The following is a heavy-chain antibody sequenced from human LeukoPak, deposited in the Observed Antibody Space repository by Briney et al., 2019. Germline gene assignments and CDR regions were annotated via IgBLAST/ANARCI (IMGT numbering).Heavy chain of an antibody. CDR1: GGSFSGYY. V-gene: IGHV4-34*01. D-gene: IGHD5-18*01. J-gene: IGHJ3*02. Sequence: SETLSLTCAVYGGSFSGYYWSWIRQPPGKGLEWIGEINHSGSTNYNPSLKSRVTISVDTSKNQFSLKLSSVTAADTAVYYCARRGYSYGRNDAFYIWGQGTMVTVSS. CDR2: INHSGST. CDR3: ARRGYSYGRNDAFYI.